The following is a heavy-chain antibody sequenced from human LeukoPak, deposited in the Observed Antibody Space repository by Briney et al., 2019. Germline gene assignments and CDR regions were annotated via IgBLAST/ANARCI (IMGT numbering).Heavy chain of an antibody. V-gene: IGHV2-5*02. Sequence: SGPTLVNPTQTLTXTCTFSGVSLSTSGVGVGWIRQPPGKALEWLALIYWDDDKRYSPSLKSRLTITKDTSKNQVVLTMTNMDPVDTSTYYCAHARTYYDILTGYYTGYNWFDPWGQGTLVTVSS. CDR2: IYWDDDK. D-gene: IGHD3-9*01. CDR3: AHARTYYDILTGYYTGYNWFDP. J-gene: IGHJ5*02. CDR1: GVSLSTSGVG.